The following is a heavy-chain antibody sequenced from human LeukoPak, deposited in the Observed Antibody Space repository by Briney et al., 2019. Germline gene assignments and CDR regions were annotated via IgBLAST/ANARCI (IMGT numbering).Heavy chain of an antibody. CDR3: ARVKYRAAGDKQH. V-gene: IGHV1-2*02. J-gene: IGHJ1*01. Sequence: VKVSCKASGYTFTDSYMHWVRQAPGQGLEWMGWINPDSGGTNYAQKFQGRVTMTRDTSITTVYMELSRLRSDDTAVYYCARVKYRAAGDKQHWGRGTLVTVSS. D-gene: IGHD6-13*01. CDR2: INPDSGGT. CDR1: GYTFTDSY.